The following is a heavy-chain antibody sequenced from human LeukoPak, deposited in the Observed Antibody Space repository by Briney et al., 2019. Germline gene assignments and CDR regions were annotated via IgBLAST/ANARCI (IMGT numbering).Heavy chain of an antibody. V-gene: IGHV3-48*04. CDR2: VGADGSPI. Sequence: GGSLRLSCAASGCTFNSYAMTWVRQPQGKGPEWVSYVGADGSPIYYAASGRGRLTISRDNTKNSLYLQMNSLRPEDTAVYYCVRVRDGSNYHFDHWGQGTLVTVSS. CDR3: VRVRDGSNYHFDH. CDR1: GCTFNSYA. J-gene: IGHJ4*02. D-gene: IGHD5-24*01.